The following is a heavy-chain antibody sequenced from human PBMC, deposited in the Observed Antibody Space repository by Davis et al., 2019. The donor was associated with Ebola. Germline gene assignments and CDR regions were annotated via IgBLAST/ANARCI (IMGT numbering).Heavy chain of an antibody. CDR3: ARTMIVVANDAFDI. D-gene: IGHD3-22*01. CDR1: GASISTSSFY. V-gene: IGHV4-39*07. Sequence: SETLSLTCTVSGASISTSSFYWAWIRQPPGKGLEWIGTVYYSGSSYYNPSLKSRVTVSIDTSKNRFSLKLSSVTAADTAVYYCARTMIVVANDAFDIWGQGTMVTVSS. CDR2: VYYSGSS. J-gene: IGHJ3*02.